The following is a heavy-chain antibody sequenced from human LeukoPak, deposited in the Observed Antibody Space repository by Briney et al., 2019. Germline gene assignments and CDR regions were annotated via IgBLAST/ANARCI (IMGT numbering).Heavy chain of an antibody. V-gene: IGHV1-69*06. CDR3: AREDRTAAGTYYYYYMDV. J-gene: IGHJ6*03. Sequence: ASVTVSCKASGGTFSSYAISWVRQAPGQGLEWMGGIIPIFGTANYAQKFQGRVTITADKYTSTAYMELSSLRSEDTAVYYCAREDRTAAGTYYYYYMDVWGKGTTVTVSS. CDR2: IIPIFGTA. D-gene: IGHD6-13*01. CDR1: GGTFSSYA.